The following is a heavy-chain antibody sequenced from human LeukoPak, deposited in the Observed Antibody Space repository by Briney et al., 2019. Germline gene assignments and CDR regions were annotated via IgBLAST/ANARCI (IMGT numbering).Heavy chain of an antibody. CDR2: IIPIFGTA. J-gene: IGHJ3*02. V-gene: IGHV1-69*01. CDR1: GGTFSSYA. Sequence: SVKVSCKASGGTFSSYAISWVRQAPGQGLEWMGGIIPIFGTANYAQKFQGRVTITADESTSTAYMELSSLRSEDTAVYYCARDTITMVRGKSARAIPAFDIWGQGTMVTVSS. CDR3: ARDTITMVRGKSARAIPAFDI. D-gene: IGHD3-10*01.